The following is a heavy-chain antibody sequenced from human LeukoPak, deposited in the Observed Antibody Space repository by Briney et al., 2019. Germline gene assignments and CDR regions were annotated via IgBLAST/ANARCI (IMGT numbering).Heavy chain of an antibody. CDR2: VRNDASDT. Sequence: GGSLRLSCTTSGLTFTSHGFHWLRQVVGKRLEWVAFVRNDASDTYHANSVKGRFSVSRDDSKNTLYLQMNSLRPEDTAICYCARDRGKDYFDSWGQGAQVTVSS. D-gene: IGHD4-23*01. CDR3: ARDRGKDYFDS. V-gene: IGHV3-30*02. J-gene: IGHJ4*02. CDR1: GLTFTSHG.